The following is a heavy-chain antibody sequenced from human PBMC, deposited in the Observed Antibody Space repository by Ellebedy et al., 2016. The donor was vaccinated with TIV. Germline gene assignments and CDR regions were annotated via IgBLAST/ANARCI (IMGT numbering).Heavy chain of an antibody. CDR3: ARDGGVTVPDY. D-gene: IGHD2-8*02. V-gene: IGHV3-30*03. Sequence: GESLKISXAASGFTVSNNYMTWVRQAPGKGLEWVAVISYDGSNKYYADSVKGRFTISRDNAKNTLAPQMNSLRAEDTAVYSCARDGGVTVPDYWGQGTLVTVSS. CDR1: GFTVSNNY. CDR2: ISYDGSNK. J-gene: IGHJ4*02.